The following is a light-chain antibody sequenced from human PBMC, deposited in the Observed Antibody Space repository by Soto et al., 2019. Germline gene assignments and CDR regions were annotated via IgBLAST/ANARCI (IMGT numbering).Light chain of an antibody. CDR3: QQYHRSSIT. Sequence: DIQMTQSPSTLSASVGDRGTITCRASQSLNNGLAWYQQKPGKAPNLLIYDASTLERGVPSRFSGTGSGTEFTLTISSLQPDDFATYYCQQYHRSSITFGQGTRLEIK. J-gene: IGKJ5*01. V-gene: IGKV1-5*01. CDR1: QSLNNG. CDR2: DAS.